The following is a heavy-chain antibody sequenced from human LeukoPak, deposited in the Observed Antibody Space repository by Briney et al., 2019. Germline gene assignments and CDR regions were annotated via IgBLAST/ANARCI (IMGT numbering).Heavy chain of an antibody. V-gene: IGHV3-48*01. CDR1: GFTFSSYS. CDR2: ISSSSSTI. D-gene: IGHD6-13*01. J-gene: IGHJ6*03. CDR3: ARISSTAGYYYYYMDV. Sequence: GGSLRLSCAASGFTFSSYSMNWVRQAPGKGLEWVSYISSSSSTIYYADSVKGRFTISRDNAKNSLYLQMNSLRAEDTAVYYCARISSTAGYYYYYMDVWGKGTTVTVSS.